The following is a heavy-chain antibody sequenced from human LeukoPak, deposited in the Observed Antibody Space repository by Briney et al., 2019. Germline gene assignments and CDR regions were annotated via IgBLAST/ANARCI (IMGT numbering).Heavy chain of an antibody. D-gene: IGHD3-22*01. J-gene: IGHJ4*02. CDR1: GYTFTSYG. CDR2: ISAYNGNT. CDR3: ARIEEGYDSSGYYYVSFDY. Sequence: ASVKVSCKASGYTFTSYGISWVRQAPGQGLEWMGWISAYNGNTNYAQKLQGRVTMTTDTSTSTAYMELRSLRSDDTAVYYCARIEEGYDSSGYYYVSFDYWGQGTLVTVSS. V-gene: IGHV1-18*01.